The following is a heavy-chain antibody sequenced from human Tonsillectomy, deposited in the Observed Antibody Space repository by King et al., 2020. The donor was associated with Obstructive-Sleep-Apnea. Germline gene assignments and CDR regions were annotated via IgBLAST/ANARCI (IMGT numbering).Heavy chain of an antibody. Sequence: VQLQESGPGLVKPSETLSLICTVSGGSIRSYYWSWIRQPAGKGLEWIGRIYTSESTDYSPSLKSRVTMSVDTSKNQFSLKLNSVTAAETAVYYCARASDYDWGLGMGFDYWGPGTLVTVSS. V-gene: IGHV4-4*07. CDR2: IYTSEST. D-gene: IGHD5-12*01. CDR1: GGSIRSYY. J-gene: IGHJ4*02. CDR3: ARASDYDWGLGMGFDY.